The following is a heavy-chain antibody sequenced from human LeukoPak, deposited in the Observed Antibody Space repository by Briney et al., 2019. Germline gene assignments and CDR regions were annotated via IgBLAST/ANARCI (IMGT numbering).Heavy chain of an antibody. Sequence: GGSLRLSCAASGFTFSSYSMNWVRQAPGKGLEWVSSISSSSSYIYYADSVKGRFTISRDNAKNSLYLQMNSLRAEDTAVCYCARGSGSSSLIDYWGQGTLVTVSS. V-gene: IGHV3-21*01. CDR3: ARGSGSSSLIDY. CDR2: ISSSSSYI. CDR1: GFTFSSYS. J-gene: IGHJ4*02. D-gene: IGHD6-13*01.